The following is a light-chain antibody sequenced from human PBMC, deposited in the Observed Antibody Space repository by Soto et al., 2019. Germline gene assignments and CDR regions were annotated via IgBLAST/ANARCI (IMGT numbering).Light chain of an antibody. Sequence: EVVMTQSPATLSVSQCEGVTLSVRASQSVRSNLAWYQQKPGQSPRLLIYGASTRATGIPARFSGSGSGTEFTLTISSLQSEDFAVYYCQQYNNWPPIPFGQGTRLAI. V-gene: IGKV3-15*01. CDR1: QSVRSN. CDR2: GAS. J-gene: IGKJ5*01. CDR3: QQYNNWPPIP.